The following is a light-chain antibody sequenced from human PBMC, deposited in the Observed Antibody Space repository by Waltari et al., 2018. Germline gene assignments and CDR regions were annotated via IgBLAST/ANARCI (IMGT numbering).Light chain of an antibody. CDR3: QQYGSSPPIT. J-gene: IGKJ3*01. Sequence: EIVLTQSPGTLSLSQGERATLSCRASQSVSSSYFSWYQQKHGQAPRPLIYGSSSSATGIPDRFSGSGSGTYFIHTISRLEPEDFAVYYCQQYGSSPPITFGPGTKVDIK. CDR1: QSVSSSY. CDR2: GSS. V-gene: IGKV3-20*01.